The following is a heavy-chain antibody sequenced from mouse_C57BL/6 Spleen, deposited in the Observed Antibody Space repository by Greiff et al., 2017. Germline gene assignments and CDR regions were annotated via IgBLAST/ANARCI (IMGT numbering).Heavy chain of an antibody. V-gene: IGHV1-54*01. Sequence: QVQLQQSGAELVRPGTSVKVSCKASGYAFTNYLIEWVKQRPGQGLEWIGVINPGSGGTNYNEKVKGKATLTADKSSSTAYMQLSSLTSEDSAVYFCARGGDYDGGPWFAYWGQGTLVTVSA. CDR1: GYAFTNYL. J-gene: IGHJ3*01. D-gene: IGHD2-4*01. CDR3: ARGGDYDGGPWFAY. CDR2: INPGSGGT.